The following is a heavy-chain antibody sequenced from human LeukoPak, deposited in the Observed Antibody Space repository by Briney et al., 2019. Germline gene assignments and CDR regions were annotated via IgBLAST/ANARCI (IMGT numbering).Heavy chain of an antibody. CDR1: GFIVSSNY. Sequence: GGSLRLSCAASGFIVSSNYMNWVRQAPGKGLEWVSIIYSGGSRSYADSVKGRFTISRDNSKNTLYLQMNSLRAEDTAVYYCASSGRGYYYYYYMDVWGKGTTVTVSS. J-gene: IGHJ6*03. CDR3: ASSGRGYYYYYYMDV. D-gene: IGHD6-25*01. CDR2: IYSGGSR. V-gene: IGHV3-66*02.